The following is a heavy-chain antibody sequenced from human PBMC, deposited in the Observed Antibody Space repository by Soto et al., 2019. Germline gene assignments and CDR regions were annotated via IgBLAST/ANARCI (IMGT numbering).Heavy chain of an antibody. CDR3: AREVIVVVPDAISPTKNNWFDP. J-gene: IGHJ5*02. V-gene: IGHV1-69*01. D-gene: IGHD2-2*02. Sequence: SVKVSCKASGGPLISYAISWVRQAPGQGLEWMGGIIPIFGTANYAQKFQGRVTITADESTSTAYMELSSLRSEDTAVYYCAREVIVVVPDAISPTKNNWFDPWGQGTLVTVSS. CDR1: GGPLISYA. CDR2: IIPIFGTA.